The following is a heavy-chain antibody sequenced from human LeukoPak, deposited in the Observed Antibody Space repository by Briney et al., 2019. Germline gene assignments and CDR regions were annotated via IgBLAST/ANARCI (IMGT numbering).Heavy chain of an antibody. CDR2: IKRNTDGGTT. J-gene: IGHJ6*02. V-gene: IGHV3-15*01. CDR3: TPGCYTVLHFYTYGRDV. Sequence: GGSLRLSCAASGFTFSNYAMIWVRQAPGKGLEWVGRIKRNTDGGTTDYAAPVKGRFTISRDDSSNTLSLQMNGLKTEDTAVYYCTPGCYTVLHFYTYGRDVWGQGTTVTVSS. CDR1: GFTFSNYA. D-gene: IGHD3-10*01.